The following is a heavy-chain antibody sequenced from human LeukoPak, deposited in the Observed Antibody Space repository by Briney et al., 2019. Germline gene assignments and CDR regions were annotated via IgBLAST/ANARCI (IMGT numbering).Heavy chain of an antibody. V-gene: IGHV3-48*04. J-gene: IGHJ6*03. Sequence: GGSLRLSCAASGFIFDSYSMNWVRQAPGKGLEWVSYISSSSSTIYYADSVKGRFTISRDNAKNSLYLQMNSLRAEDTAVYYCARVIWPGSSSYYYYYMDVWGKGTTVTVSS. CDR2: ISSSSSTI. CDR1: GFIFDSYS. CDR3: ARVIWPGSSSYYYYYMDV. D-gene: IGHD6-6*01.